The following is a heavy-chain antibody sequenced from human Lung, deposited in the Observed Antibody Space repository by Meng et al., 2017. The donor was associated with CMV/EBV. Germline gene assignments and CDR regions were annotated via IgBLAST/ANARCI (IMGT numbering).Heavy chain of an antibody. D-gene: IGHD4-17*01. V-gene: IGHV3-21*01. J-gene: IGHJ4*02. CDR2: ISISSGYK. CDR1: GFIFSSYS. CDR3: ARVPYGDSPY. Sequence: GESLKISCAASGFIFSSYSMNWVRQAPGKGLEWVSSISISSGYKNYADSVKGRFTISRDNAKNSLYLQMNSLRAEDTAVYYCARVPYGDSPYWGQGTLVTVSS.